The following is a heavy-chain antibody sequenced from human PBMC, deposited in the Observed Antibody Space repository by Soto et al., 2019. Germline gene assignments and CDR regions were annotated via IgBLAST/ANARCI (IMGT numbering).Heavy chain of an antibody. CDR2: VTYDDTER. V-gene: IGHV3-30*03. D-gene: IGHD3-10*01. CDR3: AREKSSGYYRTVDY. J-gene: IGHJ4*02. Sequence: QVQLVASGGGVVQPGRSLSLSCAASGFTLSGHGLHWVRQAPGRGLEWVAVVTYDDTERHYPDSVKGRFTITRDTSNTTFYLQMNSHRVENTGMYYCAREKSSGYYRTVDYWGQGNLVIVSS. CDR1: GFTLSGHG.